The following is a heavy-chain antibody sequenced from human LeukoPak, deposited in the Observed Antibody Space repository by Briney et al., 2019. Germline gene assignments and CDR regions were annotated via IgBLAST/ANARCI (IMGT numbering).Heavy chain of an antibody. CDR1: GFTGFTYSNYA. J-gene: IGHJ4*02. V-gene: IGHV3-23*01. D-gene: IGHD2-15*01. CDR2: ICGNAACA. CDR3: AKRLATSGSYPLGY. Sequence: GGSLRLSCAASGFTGFTYSNYAMSWVRQAPGKWLEWVSVICGNAACAYYADSVKGRFSISRDNAKNTLYLQMYNLRGEDTAVYHCAKRLATSGSYPLGYWGQGTPVTVSS.